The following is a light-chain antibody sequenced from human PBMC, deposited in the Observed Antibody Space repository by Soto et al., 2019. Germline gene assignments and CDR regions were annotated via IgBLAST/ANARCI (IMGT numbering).Light chain of an antibody. CDR1: SSDVGGFNY. Sequence: QSVLTQPASVSGSPGQSITISCTGTSSDVGGFNYVSWYQQHPGKAPKLMIHEVSNRPSGVSNRFSGSKSGNTASLTISGLQAEDEGHYFCSSYSSGTTLVVFGGGTKVTVL. V-gene: IGLV2-14*01. CDR2: EVS. CDR3: SSYSSGTTLVV. J-gene: IGLJ2*01.